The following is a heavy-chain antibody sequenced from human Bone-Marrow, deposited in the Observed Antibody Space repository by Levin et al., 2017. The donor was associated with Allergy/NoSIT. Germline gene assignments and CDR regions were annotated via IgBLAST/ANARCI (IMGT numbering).Heavy chain of an antibody. D-gene: IGHD3-16*01. CDR3: ARGGGSGTYYLS. V-gene: IGHV4-31*03. Sequence: SETLSLTCTVSGDSISNGGYYWTWIRQHPGMGLEWIGYIYYTGTTFYNPSLNSRLTISVDTSKNQLSLKLTSVTAADTAVYYGARGGGSGTYYLSWGKGTTVTVSS. CDR1: GDSISNGGYY. J-gene: IGHJ6*04. CDR2: IYYTGTT.